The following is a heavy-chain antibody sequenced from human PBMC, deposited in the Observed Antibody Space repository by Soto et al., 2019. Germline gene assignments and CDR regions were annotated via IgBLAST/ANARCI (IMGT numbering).Heavy chain of an antibody. CDR3: ARYGYSYGSFDY. CDR1: GYTFTSYY. Sequence: QVQLVQSGAEVKKPGASVKVSCKASGYTFTSYYMHWVRQAPGQGLEWMGIINPSGGSTSYAQKFQGRVTMARDTSTSTVYMELSSLRSEDTAVYYCARYGYSYGSFDYWGQGTLVTVSS. V-gene: IGHV1-46*01. CDR2: INPSGGST. D-gene: IGHD5-18*01. J-gene: IGHJ4*02.